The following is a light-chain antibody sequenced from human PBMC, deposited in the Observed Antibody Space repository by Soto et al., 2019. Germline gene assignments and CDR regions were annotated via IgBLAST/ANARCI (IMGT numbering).Light chain of an antibody. J-gene: IGLJ1*01. CDR2: EVN. CDR1: SSDVGRYNY. V-gene: IGLV2-8*01. CDR3: CSYAGPNNFV. Sequence: QSALTQPPSASGSPGQSVTFSCTGTSSDVGRYNYVSWYQQHPGKTPKLIIYEVNKRPSGVPDRFSASKSGDTASLTVSGLQAEDEAEYYCCSYAGPNNFVFGTGTKVTVL.